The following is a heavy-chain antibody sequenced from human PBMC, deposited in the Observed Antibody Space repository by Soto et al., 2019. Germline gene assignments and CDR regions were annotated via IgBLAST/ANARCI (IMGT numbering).Heavy chain of an antibody. CDR3: ARSGDNYNLLDY. CDR2: SSDSGTFT. Sequence: QVHLVESGGGLVKPGGSLRLSCAASGFTFSDYYMSWIRQAPGNGLEWLSYSSDSGTFTRYADSVKGRFSISRDNAKNSLYLQINSLRGEDTAIYYCARSGDNYNLLDYWGQGTPVTVSS. V-gene: IGHV3-11*06. CDR1: GFTFSDYY. J-gene: IGHJ4*02. D-gene: IGHD1-1*01.